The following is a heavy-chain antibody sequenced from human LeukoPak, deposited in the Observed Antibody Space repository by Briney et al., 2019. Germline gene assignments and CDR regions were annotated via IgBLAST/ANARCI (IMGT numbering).Heavy chain of an antibody. J-gene: IGHJ6*03. Sequence: SETLSLTCAVYGSFRGYYWSWIRQPPGKGLEWLGEINHSGNTNYNPSLKSRVTMSVDASKNQFSLKLSSVTGADTAVYYCARVRTIFGVVRPSYYYYMDVWGKGTTVTVSS. CDR3: ARVRTIFGVVRPSYYYYMDV. V-gene: IGHV4-34*01. CDR1: GSFRGYY. D-gene: IGHD3-3*01. CDR2: INHSGNT.